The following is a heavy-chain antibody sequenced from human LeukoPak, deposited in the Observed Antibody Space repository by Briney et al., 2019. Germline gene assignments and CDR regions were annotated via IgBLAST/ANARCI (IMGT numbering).Heavy chain of an antibody. Sequence: SETLSLTCAVSGYSISSGYYWGWIRQPPEKGLEWVGSIYHSGSTYYNPSLKSRVTISVDTSKNQFSLKLSSVTAADTAVYYCARDGGWNGFDYWGQGTLVTVSS. D-gene: IGHD1-1*01. V-gene: IGHV4-38-2*02. CDR3: ARDGGWNGFDY. CDR2: IYHSGST. CDR1: GYSISSGYY. J-gene: IGHJ4*02.